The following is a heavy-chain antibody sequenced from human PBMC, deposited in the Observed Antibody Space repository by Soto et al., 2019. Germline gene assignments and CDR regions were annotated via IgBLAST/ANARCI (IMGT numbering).Heavy chain of an antibody. V-gene: IGHV3-23*01. CDR1: GFRFCENA. J-gene: IGHJ4*02. CDR2: ISDSGATT. CDR3: AKEDTSSGSLDY. Sequence: GGSLRLSGAASGFRFCENAMSWVRQAPGKGLEWVSGISDSGATTYYADSVRGRFTISRDNSKNTIYLQMKSLRAEDSASYYCAKEDTSSGSLDYWGQGALVTVSS. D-gene: IGHD6-19*01.